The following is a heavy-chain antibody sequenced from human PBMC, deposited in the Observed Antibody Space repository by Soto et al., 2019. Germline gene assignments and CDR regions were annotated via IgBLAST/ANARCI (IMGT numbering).Heavy chain of an antibody. CDR2: IIPIFGTA. J-gene: IGHJ6*02. D-gene: IGHD5-12*01. CDR3: ARGRGYSGDDHYYYFDMDV. Sequence: QVQLVQSGAEVKKPGSSVKVSCKASGGTFNNYRITGVRQSPGQGLEWMGGIIPIFGTANYAQKFQGRVTISVDESTSTAYMELSSLRSEDTAVYYCARGRGYSGDDHYYYFDMDVWGQGTTVTVSS. V-gene: IGHV1-69*01. CDR1: GGTFNNYR.